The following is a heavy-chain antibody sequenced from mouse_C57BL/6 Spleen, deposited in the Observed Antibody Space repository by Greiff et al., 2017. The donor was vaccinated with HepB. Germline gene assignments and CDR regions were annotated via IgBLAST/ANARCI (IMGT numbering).Heavy chain of an antibody. CDR3: ARREGGLYAMDY. J-gene: IGHJ4*01. CDR1: GYTFTSYW. V-gene: IGHV1-59*01. Sequence: VQLQQPGAELVRPGTSVKLSCKASGYTFTSYWMHWVKQRPGQGLEWIGVIDPSDSYTNYNQKFKGKATLTVDTSSSTAYMQLSSLTSEDSAVYYCARREGGLYAMDYWGQGTSVTVSS. D-gene: IGHD3-1*01. CDR2: IDPSDSYT.